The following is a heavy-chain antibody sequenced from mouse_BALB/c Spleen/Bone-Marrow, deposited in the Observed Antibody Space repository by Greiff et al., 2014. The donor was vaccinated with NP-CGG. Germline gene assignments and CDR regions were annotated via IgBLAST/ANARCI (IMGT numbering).Heavy chain of an antibody. D-gene: IGHD4-1*02. V-gene: IGHV5-6*01. CDR1: GFTFSSYG. CDR2: INNGGTYT. CDR3: ALNWDSAY. J-gene: IGHJ3*01. Sequence: DVQLVESGGDLVKPGGSLKLSCAASGFTFSSYGMSWVRQTPDKRLEWVATINNGGTYTYYPDSVKGRFTISRDNAKNTLYLQMSSLKSGDTAMYYCALNWDSAYWGQGTLVTVSA.